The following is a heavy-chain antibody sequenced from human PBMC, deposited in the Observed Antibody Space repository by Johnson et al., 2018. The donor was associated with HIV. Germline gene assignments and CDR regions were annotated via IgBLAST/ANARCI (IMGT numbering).Heavy chain of an antibody. CDR2: IGTAGDT. CDR3: ARGGYYYDSYDAFDI. D-gene: IGHD3-22*01. Sequence: EVQLVESGGGVVQPGGSLRLSCAASGFTFSSYDMHWVRQATGKGLEWVSAIGTAGDTYYPGSVKGRFTISRENAKNSLYLQMNSLRAEDTAVYYCARGGYYYDSYDAFDIWGQGTMVTVSS. J-gene: IGHJ3*02. V-gene: IGHV3-13*01. CDR1: GFTFSSYD.